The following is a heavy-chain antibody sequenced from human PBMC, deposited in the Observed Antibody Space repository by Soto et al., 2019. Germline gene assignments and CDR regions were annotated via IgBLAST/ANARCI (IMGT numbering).Heavy chain of an antibody. CDR1: GCTFSNYA. Sequence: GGSLRLSCAASGCTFSNYAMRWVRQAPGKALEWVSSINIVGGNTNYADSVRGRFTMSRDDSKNTVFLQMNSLRAEDTAIYYCTKNYYFDSWGQGTLVTVSS. CDR2: INIVGGNT. CDR3: TKNYYFDS. V-gene: IGHV3-23*01. J-gene: IGHJ4*02.